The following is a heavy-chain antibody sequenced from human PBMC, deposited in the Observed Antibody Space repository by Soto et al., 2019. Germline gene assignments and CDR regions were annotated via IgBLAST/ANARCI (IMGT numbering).Heavy chain of an antibody. Sequence: ASVKVSCKASKYTFTAYYLHWVRQAPGQRLEWMGWINPNGGGTIYAQDFQGRLTMTRDTSITTAYMELSRLTSDDTAFYFCATSSDWSPLLDFWGQGTLVTAPQ. CDR2: INPNGGGT. CDR1: KYTFTAYY. CDR3: ATSSDWSPLLDF. V-gene: IGHV1-2*02. D-gene: IGHD6-19*01. J-gene: IGHJ4*02.